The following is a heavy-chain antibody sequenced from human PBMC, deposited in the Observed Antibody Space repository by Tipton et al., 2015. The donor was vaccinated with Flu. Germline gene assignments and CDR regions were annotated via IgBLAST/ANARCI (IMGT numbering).Heavy chain of an antibody. D-gene: IGHD4-11*01. Sequence: TLSLTFTVSGGSVSPYYWNWVRQSPGKGLEWIGYIYYRGTTGYNPSLKSRVTISVDTSKNQVSLKLTSVTAADTAVYYCARDLVQDYRDQYFGMDVWGQGTTVTVS. CDR2: IYYRGTT. CDR3: ARDLVQDYRDQYFGMDV. CDR1: GGSVSPYY. V-gene: IGHV4-59*02. J-gene: IGHJ6*02.